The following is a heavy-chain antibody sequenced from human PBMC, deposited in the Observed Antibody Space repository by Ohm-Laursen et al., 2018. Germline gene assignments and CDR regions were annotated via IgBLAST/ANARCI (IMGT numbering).Heavy chain of an antibody. D-gene: IGHD1-26*01. CDR2: ISGSGNT. J-gene: IGHJ4*02. CDR1: GFTFSSFA. V-gene: IGHV3-23*01. CDR3: AKVMGDLGVGAATRALDY. Sequence: SLRLSCTASGFTFSSFAMSWVRQAPGKGLEWVSAISGSGNTYYADSVKGRFTISRDNSKNTVYLQMNSLRAEDTAVYYCAKVMGDLGVGAATRALDYWGQGSLVTVSS.